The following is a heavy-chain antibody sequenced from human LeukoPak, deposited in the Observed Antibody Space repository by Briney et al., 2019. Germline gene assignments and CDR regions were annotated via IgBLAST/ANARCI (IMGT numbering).Heavy chain of an antibody. V-gene: IGHV3-7*01. CDR2: IKEDGSVR. J-gene: IGHJ4*02. D-gene: IGHD4-23*01. CDR1: AFIFSGHW. CDR3: ARGRPLGNDY. Sequence: GGSLRLSCEGSAFIFSGHWMNWVRQTPGKGLEWVASIKEDGSVRQYVDSVKGRFSISRDNTKGSLFLQLNSLRAEDTAVYYCARGRPLGNDYWGQGTLVTVSS.